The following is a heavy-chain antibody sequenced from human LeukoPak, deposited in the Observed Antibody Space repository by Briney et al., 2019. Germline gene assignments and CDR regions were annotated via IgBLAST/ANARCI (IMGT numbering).Heavy chain of an antibody. V-gene: IGHV4-34*01. CDR1: GESFSGYY. J-gene: IGHJ4*02. D-gene: IGHD4-17*01. CDR2: INHTGRT. Sequence: SETLSLTCAVYGESFSGYYWAWIRQPPGKGLEWIGEINHTGRTNYKPSLKSRVTISVDLSKNQFSLKLSSVTAADTAVYYCARVDYGDYSRHFDYWGQGTLVTVSS. CDR3: ARVDYGDYSRHFDY.